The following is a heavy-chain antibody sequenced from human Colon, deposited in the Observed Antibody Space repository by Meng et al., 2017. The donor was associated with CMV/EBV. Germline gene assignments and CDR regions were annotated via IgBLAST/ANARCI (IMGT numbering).Heavy chain of an antibody. Sequence: ASVKVSCKSSGYTFTDYYVHWVRQAPGQGLEWVGWINPYSGVTSYAQKFQGRVTMTRDTSITTAYMELTRLTSDDTARYYCAKAVAASDYYYRGMDVWGQGTRSPSP. J-gene: IGHJ6*02. CDR3: AKAVAASDYYYRGMDV. V-gene: IGHV1-2*02. D-gene: IGHD6-19*01. CDR1: GYTFTDYY. CDR2: INPYSGVT.